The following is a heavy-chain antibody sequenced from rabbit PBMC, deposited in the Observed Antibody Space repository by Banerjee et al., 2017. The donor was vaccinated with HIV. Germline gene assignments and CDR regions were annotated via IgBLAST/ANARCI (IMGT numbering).Heavy chain of an antibody. D-gene: IGHD4-1*01. CDR2: INTSSGSA. J-gene: IGHJ4*01. CDR1: GIDFSRYYY. Sequence: QQQLEESGGGLVKPGGTLTLTCKAPGIDFSRYYYMCWVRQAPGKGLEWIACINTSSGSAYYANWVISRFTISRSTSLNTVDLKMTSLTAADTATYFCARDLAGVIGWNFNLWGPGTLVTVS. CDR3: ARDLAGVIGWNFNL. V-gene: IGHV1S43*01.